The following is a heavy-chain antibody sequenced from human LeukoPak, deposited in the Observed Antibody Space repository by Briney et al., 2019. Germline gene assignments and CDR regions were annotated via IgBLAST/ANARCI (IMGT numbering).Heavy chain of an antibody. J-gene: IGHJ4*02. D-gene: IGHD2-2*03. CDR1: GFSFTTYA. V-gene: IGHV3-23*01. CDR2: LRGNGDT. Sequence: PGGSLRLSCAASGFSFTTYAMSWVCRAPARGLEWVSSLRGNGDTFYADSVKGRFTLSRDDSRNTVYLQLNSLRLEDTAIYYCAKANWISDPGAVWWGQGTQVTVSS. CDR3: AKANWISDPGAVW.